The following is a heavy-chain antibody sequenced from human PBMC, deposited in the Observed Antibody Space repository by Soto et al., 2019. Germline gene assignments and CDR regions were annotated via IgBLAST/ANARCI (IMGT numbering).Heavy chain of an antibody. D-gene: IGHD3-10*01. CDR1: GYIFVYYY. CDR3: ARDSGGSGKATLDY. Sequence: QVHLVQSGAEVKKPGASVKVSCKTSGYIFVYYYIHWVRQAPGQGLEWLGKFDARDDTTDYAQKFQGRVTMTSDTSTTTAYIEVTSLTSEDTAVYYCARDSGGSGKATLDYWGQGTLVTVSS. J-gene: IGHJ4*02. CDR2: FDARDDTT. V-gene: IGHV1-46*01.